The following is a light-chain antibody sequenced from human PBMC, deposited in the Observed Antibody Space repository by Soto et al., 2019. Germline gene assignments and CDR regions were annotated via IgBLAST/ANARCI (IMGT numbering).Light chain of an antibody. Sequence: AIRMTQSPSSLSASTGDRVRITCRASQGIGGYLAWYQQKPGKAPKLLIYAASTLQSGVPSRFSGSGSGTDFTLTISCLQSEDFATYYCQQYYSYPRTFGQGTKVDIK. CDR1: QGIGGY. CDR3: QQYYSYPRT. CDR2: AAS. V-gene: IGKV1-8*01. J-gene: IGKJ1*01.